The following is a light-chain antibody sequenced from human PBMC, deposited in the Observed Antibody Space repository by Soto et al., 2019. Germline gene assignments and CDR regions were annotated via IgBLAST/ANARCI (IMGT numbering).Light chain of an antibody. J-gene: IGKJ5*01. V-gene: IGKV2D-29*02. CDR3: MQSTQLPPT. Sequence: DVVMTQTPLSLSVAPGQPASISCKSSQSLLHITGETFLFWYLXKQGQSPQVXIYEVSTRVSGVPDRFSGSGSGTDFTLEISRVETDDVAIYYCMQSTQLPPTFGQGTRLEIK. CDR1: QSLLHITGETF. CDR2: EVS.